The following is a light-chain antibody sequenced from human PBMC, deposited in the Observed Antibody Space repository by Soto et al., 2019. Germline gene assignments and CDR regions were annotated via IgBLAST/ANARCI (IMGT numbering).Light chain of an antibody. CDR1: SSNIGSNT. CDR3: AAWDDSLNGLYV. CDR2: TNN. J-gene: IGLJ1*01. Sequence: QAVVTQPPSASGTPGQRVTISCSGGSSNIGSNTVNWYQQLPGTAPKLLIYTNNQRPSGVPDRFSGSKSGTSASLAISGLQSEDEGDYYCAAWDDSLNGLYVFGTGTKLTVL. V-gene: IGLV1-44*01.